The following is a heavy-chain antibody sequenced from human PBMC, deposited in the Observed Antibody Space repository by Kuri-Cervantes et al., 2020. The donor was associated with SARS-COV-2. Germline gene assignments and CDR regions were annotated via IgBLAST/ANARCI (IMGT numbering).Heavy chain of an antibody. J-gene: IGHJ4*02. Sequence: ESLKISCAVYGGSFSGYYWSWIRQPPGKGLEWIGSIYYSGSTYYNPSLKSRVTISVDTSKNQFSLKLSSVTAADTAVYYCARRITMVRDGDYFDYWGQGTLVTVSS. V-gene: IGHV4-34*01. D-gene: IGHD3-10*01. CDR3: ARRITMVRDGDYFDY. CDR2: IYYSGST. CDR1: GGSFSGYY.